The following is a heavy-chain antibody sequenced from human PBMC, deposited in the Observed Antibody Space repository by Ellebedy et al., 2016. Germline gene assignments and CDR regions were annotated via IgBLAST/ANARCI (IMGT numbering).Heavy chain of an antibody. V-gene: IGHV5-51*01. CDR2: IYPGDSDT. CDR1: GYSFTSYW. D-gene: IGHD5-24*01. Sequence: GGSLRLSXKGSGYSFTSYWIGWVRQMPGKGLEWMGIIYPGDSDTRYSPSFQGQVTISADKSISTAYLQWSSLKASDTAMYYCARHFAGWPQNWVDYWGQGTLVTVSS. CDR3: ARHFAGWPQNWVDY. J-gene: IGHJ4*02.